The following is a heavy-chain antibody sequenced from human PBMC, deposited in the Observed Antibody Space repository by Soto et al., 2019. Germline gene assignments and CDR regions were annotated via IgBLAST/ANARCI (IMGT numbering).Heavy chain of an antibody. CDR1: GFTFSSYA. CDR3: ARVAYDSSGYHDAFDI. V-gene: IGHV3-23*01. Sequence: GGSLRLSCVGSGFTFSSYAMSWVRQTPGKGLEWVSDISAGGGKTYYADFVKGRFTISRDNSKNTLHLQMNSLRAEDTAVYYCARVAYDSSGYHDAFDIWGQGTMVTVSS. CDR2: ISAGGGKT. J-gene: IGHJ3*02. D-gene: IGHD3-22*01.